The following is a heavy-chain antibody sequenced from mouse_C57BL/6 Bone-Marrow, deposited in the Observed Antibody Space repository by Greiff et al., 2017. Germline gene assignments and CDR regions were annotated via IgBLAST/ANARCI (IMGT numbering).Heavy chain of an antibody. D-gene: IGHD2-10*01. Sequence: VQLQQSGAELARPGASVKLSCKASGYTFTSYGISWVKQRTGQGLEWIGEIYPRSGNTYYNEKFKGKATLTADKSSGTAYMELRSLTSEDSAVYFCARSAPPLLSSYAMDYWGQGTSVTVSS. J-gene: IGHJ4*01. CDR2: IYPRSGNT. V-gene: IGHV1-81*01. CDR3: ARSAPPLLSSYAMDY. CDR1: GYTFTSYG.